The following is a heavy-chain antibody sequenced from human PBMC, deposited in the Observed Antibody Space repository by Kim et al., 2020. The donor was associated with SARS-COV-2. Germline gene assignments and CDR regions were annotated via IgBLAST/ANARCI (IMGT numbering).Heavy chain of an antibody. CDR1: GFTVSSSY. Sequence: GGSLRLSCAASGFTVSSSYMSWVRQAPGKGLEWVSVIYSGGSTYYADAVKGRFTISRDNSKNKLYHQLKSLRAADAAVDYYSRKETGTTSPNYGRAV. V-gene: IGHV3-53*01. CDR3: SRKETGTTSPNYGRAV. CDR2: IYSGGST. J-gene: IGHJ6*01. D-gene: IGHD1-7*01.